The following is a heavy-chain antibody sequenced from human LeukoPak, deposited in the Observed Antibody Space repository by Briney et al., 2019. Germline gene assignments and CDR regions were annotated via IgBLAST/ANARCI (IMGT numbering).Heavy chain of an antibody. CDR2: IKQDGSEK. Sequence: GGSLRLSCAASGFTFGSYWMSWVRQAPGKGLEWVANIKQDGSEKYYVDSVKGRFTISRDNAKNSLYLQMNSLRAEDTAVYYCARDGPMVRGVITPFDYWGQGTLVTVSS. D-gene: IGHD3-10*01. J-gene: IGHJ4*02. V-gene: IGHV3-7*01. CDR1: GFTFGSYW. CDR3: ARDGPMVRGVITPFDY.